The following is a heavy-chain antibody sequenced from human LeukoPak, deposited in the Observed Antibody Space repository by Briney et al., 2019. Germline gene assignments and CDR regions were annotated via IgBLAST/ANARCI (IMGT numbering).Heavy chain of an antibody. Sequence: ASVKVSCKPSGYTFTSFYIHWVRPAPGQGLEWMALIYPSGTSASPAQKFQGRITVTRDTSTATVYMGLSSLTSEVTAVYYWAKEAGPPNGGDSAWGGFDYWGQGTLVTVSS. CDR1: GYTFTSFY. D-gene: IGHD4-23*01. J-gene: IGHJ4*02. V-gene: IGHV1-46*01. CDR3: AKEAGPPNGGDSAWGGFDY. CDR2: IYPSGTSA.